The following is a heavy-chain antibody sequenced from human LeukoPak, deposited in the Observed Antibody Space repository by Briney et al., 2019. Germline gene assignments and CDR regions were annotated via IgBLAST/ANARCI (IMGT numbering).Heavy chain of an antibody. D-gene: IGHD6-13*01. CDR2: ISGSGGST. CDR1: GFTLSSYA. V-gene: IGHV3-23*01. Sequence: PGGSLRLSCAASGFTLSSYAMSWVRQAPGKGLEWVSAISGSGGSTYYADSVKGRFTISRDNSRNTLYLQVNSLRVEDTAMYSCARDPAGNRGNFDYWGQGTLVTVSS. CDR3: ARDPAGNRGNFDY. J-gene: IGHJ4*02.